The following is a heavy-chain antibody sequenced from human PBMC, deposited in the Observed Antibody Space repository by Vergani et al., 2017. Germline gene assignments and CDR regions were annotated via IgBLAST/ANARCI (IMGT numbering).Heavy chain of an antibody. CDR3: SRVGTSSNRDYFDY. D-gene: IGHD2-2*01. Sequence: QVQLVQSGAEVKKPGDSVKVSCKASGYTFTDYFMYWVRQAPGQGLEWMGWINPNSGGTNYAQKFQGRVTMTRDTSISTAYMELSNLRSDDTAVYYCSRVGTSSNRDYFDYWGQGTLVTVSS. V-gene: IGHV1-2*02. CDR1: GYTFTDYF. CDR2: INPNSGGT. J-gene: IGHJ4*02.